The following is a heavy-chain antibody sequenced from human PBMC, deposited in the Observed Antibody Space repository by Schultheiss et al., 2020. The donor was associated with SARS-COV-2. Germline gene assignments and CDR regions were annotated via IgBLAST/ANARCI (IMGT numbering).Heavy chain of an antibody. D-gene: IGHD5-24*01. J-gene: IGHJ4*02. V-gene: IGHV3-64D*06. Sequence: GGSLRLSCSASGFTFSSYAMHWVRQAPGKGLEYVSAISSNGGSTYYADSVKGRFTISRDNSKNTLYLQMSSLRAEDTAVYYCVKDAGDGYNPGDYWGQGTLVTVSS. CDR3: VKDAGDGYNPGDY. CDR1: GFTFSSYA. CDR2: ISSNGGST.